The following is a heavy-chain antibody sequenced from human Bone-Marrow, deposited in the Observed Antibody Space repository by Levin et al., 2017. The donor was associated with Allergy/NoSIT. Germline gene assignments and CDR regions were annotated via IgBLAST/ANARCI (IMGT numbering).Heavy chain of an antibody. J-gene: IGHJ3*02. CDR2: IYPGDSDT. Sequence: GESLKISCKGSEYTFSNSWIGWVRQMPGKGLEWMGIIYPGDSDTRYSPSFQGQVTISADKSISTAYLQWSSLKASDTAMFYCVNLLGPSKAFHMWGQGTMVTVSS. V-gene: IGHV5-51*01. D-gene: IGHD1-26*01. CDR3: VNLLGPSKAFHM. CDR1: EYTFSNSW.